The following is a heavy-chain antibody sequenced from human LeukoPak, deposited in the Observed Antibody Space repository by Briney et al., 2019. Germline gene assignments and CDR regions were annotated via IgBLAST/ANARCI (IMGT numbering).Heavy chain of an antibody. CDR2: IYYSGST. J-gene: IGHJ4*02. CDR3: ARGSGYDYYLDY. D-gene: IGHD5-12*01. V-gene: IGHV4-59*01. CDR1: GGSISSYY. Sequence: SETLSLTCTVSGGSISSYYWSWIRQPPGKGLEWIGYIYYSGSTNYNPSLKSRVTISVDTSKNQFSLKLSSVTAADTAVYYCARGSGYDYYLDYWGQGTLVTVSS.